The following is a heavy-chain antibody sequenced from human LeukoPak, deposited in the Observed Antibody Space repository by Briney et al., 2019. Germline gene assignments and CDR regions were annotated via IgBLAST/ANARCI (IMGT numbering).Heavy chain of an antibody. D-gene: IGHD1-14*01. CDR1: GSTFSSYA. V-gene: IGHV3-23*01. CDR3: AKGGSFSEGNIDY. CDR2: ISGSGGST. J-gene: IGHJ4*02. Sequence: PGGSLRLSCAASGSTFSSYAMSWVRQAPGKGLEWVSAISGSGGSTWYADSVKGRFTISRDNSKNTLYLQMNSLRAEDTAVYYCAKGGSFSEGNIDYWGQGTLVTVSS.